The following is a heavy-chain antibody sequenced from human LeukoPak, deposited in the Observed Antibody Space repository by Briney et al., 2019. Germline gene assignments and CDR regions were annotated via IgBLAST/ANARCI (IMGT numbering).Heavy chain of an antibody. CDR1: GYTLTELS. J-gene: IGHJ4*02. V-gene: IGHV1-24*01. D-gene: IGHD3-3*01. CDR3: ATIDFWPSSRKNFDY. Sequence: ASVKVSCKVSGYTLTELSMHWVRQAPGKGLEWMGGFDPEDGETIYAQKFQGRVTMTEDTSTDTAYMELSSLRSEDTAVYYCATIDFWPSSRKNFDYWGQGTLVTVSS. CDR2: FDPEDGET.